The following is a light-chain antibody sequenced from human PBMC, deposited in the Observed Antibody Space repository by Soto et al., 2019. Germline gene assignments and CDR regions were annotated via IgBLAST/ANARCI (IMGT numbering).Light chain of an antibody. V-gene: IGKV1-39*01. CDR2: AAY. Sequence: DIQMTQSPSSLSASVGDRVTITCRASQSISSYLNWYQQKPGKAPKLLIYAAYSLQSGVPSRFSGSGSGTDFTLTISSLQPEDFATYYCKQSYSTPWTVGQGTKVDIK. CDR1: QSISSY. J-gene: IGKJ1*01. CDR3: KQSYSTPWT.